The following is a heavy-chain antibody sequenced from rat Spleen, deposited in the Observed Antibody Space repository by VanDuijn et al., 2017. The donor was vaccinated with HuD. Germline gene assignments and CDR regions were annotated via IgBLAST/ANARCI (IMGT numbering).Heavy chain of an antibody. V-gene: IGHV5-22*01. D-gene: IGHD1-9*01. J-gene: IGHJ2*01. CDR1: GFTFSNYD. CDR3: ARHNTYYGYYYFDY. CDR2: IIYDGSSP. Sequence: EVQLVESGGGLVQPGRSLKLSCAASGFTFSNYDMAWVRQAPTKGLEWVATIIYDGSSPYYGDSVKGRFTISRDNAKSTLYLQMNSLRSEDTATYFCARHNTYYGYYYFDYWGQGVMVTVSS.